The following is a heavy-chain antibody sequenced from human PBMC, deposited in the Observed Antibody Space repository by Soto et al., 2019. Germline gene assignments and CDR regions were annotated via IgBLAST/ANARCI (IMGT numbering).Heavy chain of an antibody. CDR3: ARDIGFDYVN. CDR2: IKEDGSEI. CDR1: GFNVMSYW. D-gene: IGHD3-16*01. Sequence: QSGGSLRLSCAVSGFNVMSYWMSWVRQAPGKGLEWVASIKEDGSEIYYLHSVRGRFSISRDSAGNALHLTMNYLSAEDTGLYFCARDIGFDYVNWGQGTLVTVSS. V-gene: IGHV3-7*01. J-gene: IGHJ4*02.